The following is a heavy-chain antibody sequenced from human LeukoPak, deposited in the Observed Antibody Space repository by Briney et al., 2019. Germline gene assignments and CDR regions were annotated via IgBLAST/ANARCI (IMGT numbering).Heavy chain of an antibody. CDR2: INPSDGST. V-gene: IGHV1-46*01. J-gene: IGHJ4*02. Sequence: AASVKVSCKASGYTFTNYFIHWVRQAPGQGLEWMGIINPSDGSTSYAQKFQGRVAMTRDTSTSTVYMELNSLRSEDTAVYYCARDPTVVVVAGTRVPFDYWGQGTLVTVSS. D-gene: IGHD2-15*01. CDR1: GYTFTNYF. CDR3: ARDPTVVVVAGTRVPFDY.